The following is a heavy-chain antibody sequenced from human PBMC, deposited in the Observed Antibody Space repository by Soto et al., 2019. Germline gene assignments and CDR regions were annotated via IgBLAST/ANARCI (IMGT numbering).Heavy chain of an antibody. V-gene: IGHV3-23*01. CDR2: ISGDGGTT. Sequence: EVQLLESGGGLVQPGGSLRLSCAASGFTFSSYAMNWVRQAPGKGLEWVSIISGDGGTTSYADSVKGRFTISRDNSKKTLYLQMNSLRAEDTAVYYCAKKRVLVPAMYHFDYWGQGTLVTVSS. D-gene: IGHD2-2*01. CDR3: AKKRVLVPAMYHFDY. CDR1: GFTFSSYA. J-gene: IGHJ4*02.